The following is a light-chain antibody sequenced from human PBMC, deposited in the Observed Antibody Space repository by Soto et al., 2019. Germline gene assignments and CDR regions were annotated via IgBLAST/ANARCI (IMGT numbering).Light chain of an antibody. Sequence: SPATGSRRQKGVARRGFMASQSIHTSLAWYQQKPGQPPRLVVYDSTLRANGVPDRFGGSRSGTEFTLTINNLYPEDFAVYYCKQLNVWPPITFCHGGLLEVK. CDR3: KQLNVWPPIT. J-gene: IGKJ5*01. CDR1: QSIHTS. V-gene: IGKV3-11*01. CDR2: DST.